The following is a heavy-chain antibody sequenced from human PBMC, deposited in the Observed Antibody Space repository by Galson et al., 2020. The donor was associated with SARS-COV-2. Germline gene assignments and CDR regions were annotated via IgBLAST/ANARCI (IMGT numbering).Heavy chain of an antibody. CDR1: GYTFTNYG. J-gene: IGHJ4*02. CDR3: ARDDAWFDY. Sequence: ASVKVSCKAFGYTFTNYGISWVRQAPGQGLEWLGWISGYNGNTNYAQKLQGRVTMTTDTSTSTAHMEVRSLTFDDTAVYYCARDDAWFDYWGQGTRVTVAS. CDR2: ISGYNGNT. V-gene: IGHV1-18*01. D-gene: IGHD3-16*01.